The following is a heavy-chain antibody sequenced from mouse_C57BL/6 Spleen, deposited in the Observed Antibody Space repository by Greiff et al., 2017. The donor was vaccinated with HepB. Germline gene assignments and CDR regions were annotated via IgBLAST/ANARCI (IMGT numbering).Heavy chain of an antibody. D-gene: IGHD2-5*01. CDR3: ARGGYRNYNFDY. CDR1: GYTFTSYW. V-gene: IGHV1-69*01. J-gene: IGHJ2*01. CDR2: IDPSDSYT. Sequence: QVQLQQPGAELVMPGASVKLSCKASGYTFTSYWMHWVKQRPGQGLEWIGEIDPSDSYTNYNQKFKGKSTLTVDKSSSTAYMQLSSLTSEDSAVYYCARGGYRNYNFDYWGQGTTLTVSS.